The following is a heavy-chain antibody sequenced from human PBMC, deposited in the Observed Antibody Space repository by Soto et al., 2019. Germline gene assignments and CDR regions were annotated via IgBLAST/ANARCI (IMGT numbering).Heavy chain of an antibody. CDR1: AFTFSDYG. V-gene: IGHV3-33*01. J-gene: IGHJ3*02. CDR3: ARDRSGSSGDGYDI. CDR2: IWYDGSSE. Sequence: ESGGGVVQPGRSLRLSCAASAFTFSDYGMHWVRQAPGKGLEWVAVIWYDGSSEFYGESMKGRFTISRDNSKSTLYLQMNSLRAEDTALYYCARDRSGSSGDGYDIWGQGTMVTVSS. D-gene: IGHD6-6*01.